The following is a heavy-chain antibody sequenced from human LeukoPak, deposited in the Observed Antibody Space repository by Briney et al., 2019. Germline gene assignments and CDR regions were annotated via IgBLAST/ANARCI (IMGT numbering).Heavy chain of an antibody. CDR3: VRSCSSGSCYGYKDY. V-gene: IGHV3-74*01. CDR2: VNGDGTST. Sequence: RPGGSLRLSCATSGFTFSSYWMHWVRQVPGKGLVWVSRVNGDGTSTSYAGSVQGRFTISRDNAKNTLYLYMNSLRGDDTAIYFCVRSCSSGSCYGYKDYWGQGTLVTVSS. J-gene: IGHJ4*02. CDR1: GFTFSSYW. D-gene: IGHD2-2*01.